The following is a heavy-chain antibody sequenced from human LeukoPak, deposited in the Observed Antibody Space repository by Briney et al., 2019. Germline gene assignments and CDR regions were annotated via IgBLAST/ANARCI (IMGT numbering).Heavy chain of an antibody. CDR3: ARPVQSPFRGVIQFPWFDP. CDR2: VYYSGST. D-gene: IGHD3-10*01. J-gene: IGHJ5*02. V-gene: IGHV4-39*01. Sequence: SETLSLTCTVSGGSISSSSYYWGWIRQPPGKGLEWIGSVYYSGSTYYNPSLKSRVTISVDTSKNQFSLKLSSVTAADTAVYYCARPVQSPFRGVIQFPWFDPWGQGTLVTVSS. CDR1: GGSISSSSYY.